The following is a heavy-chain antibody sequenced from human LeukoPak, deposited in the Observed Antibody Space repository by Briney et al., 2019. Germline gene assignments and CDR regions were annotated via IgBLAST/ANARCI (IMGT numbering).Heavy chain of an antibody. D-gene: IGHD2-8*01. Sequence: GGSLRLSCAASGFTFNSYSMNWVRQAPGKGLEWVSFISSSSSYIYYVDSVKGRFTISRDIAKNSLYLQMNSLRPEDTAMYYCARDRYCANGLCYPPYFDYWGQGTLVTVSS. J-gene: IGHJ4*02. CDR1: GFTFNSYS. V-gene: IGHV3-21*01. CDR2: ISSSSSYI. CDR3: ARDRYCANGLCYPPYFDY.